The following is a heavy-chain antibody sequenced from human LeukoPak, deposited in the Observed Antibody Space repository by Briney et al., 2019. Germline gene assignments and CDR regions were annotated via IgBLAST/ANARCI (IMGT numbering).Heavy chain of an antibody. V-gene: IGHV4-34*01. Sequence: SETLSLTCAVYGGSFSGYYWSWIRQPPGKGLEWIGEINHSGSTNYNPSLKSRVTISVDTSKNQFSLELSSVTAADTAVYYCARKGYSITYYYYYMDVWGKGTTVTVSS. CDR1: GGSFSGYY. CDR3: ARKGYSITYYYYYMDV. J-gene: IGHJ6*03. CDR2: INHSGST. D-gene: IGHD4-11*01.